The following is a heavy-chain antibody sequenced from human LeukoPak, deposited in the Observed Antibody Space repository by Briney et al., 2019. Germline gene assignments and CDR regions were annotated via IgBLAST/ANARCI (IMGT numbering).Heavy chain of an antibody. V-gene: IGHV3-30*18. Sequence: PGGSLRLSCAASGFTFSSYGMHWVRQAPGKGLEWVAVISYDGSNKYYADSVKGRFTISRDNSKNTLYLQMNSLRAEDTAVYYCAKDHLTGPQFHGYFDYWGQGTLVTVSS. J-gene: IGHJ4*02. CDR3: AKDHLTGPQFHGYFDY. CDR1: GFTFSSYG. CDR2: ISYDGSNK. D-gene: IGHD7-27*01.